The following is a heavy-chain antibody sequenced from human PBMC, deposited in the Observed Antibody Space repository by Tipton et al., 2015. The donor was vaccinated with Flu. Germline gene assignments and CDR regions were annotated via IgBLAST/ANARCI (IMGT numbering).Heavy chain of an antibody. Sequence: QSGAEVKKPGASVKVSCKASGYTFTSYGISRVRQAPGQGLEWMGWISAYNGNTNYAQKLQGRVTMTTDTSTSTAYMELRSLRSDDTAVYYCARVSPRYNWNDWGAFDIWGQGTMVTVSS. CDR2: ISAYNGNT. V-gene: IGHV1-18*04. J-gene: IGHJ3*02. CDR3: ARVSPRYNWNDWGAFDI. CDR1: GYTFTSYG. D-gene: IGHD1-1*01.